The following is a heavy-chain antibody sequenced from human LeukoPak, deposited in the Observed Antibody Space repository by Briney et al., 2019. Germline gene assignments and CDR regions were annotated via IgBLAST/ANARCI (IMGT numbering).Heavy chain of an antibody. J-gene: IGHJ4*02. D-gene: IGHD6-19*01. V-gene: IGHV3-23*01. CDR2: ISGSGGST. Sequence: GGSLRLSCAASGFTVSRNYMSWVRQTLGKGLEWVSAISGSGGSTYYADSVKGRFTISRDNSKNTLYLQMNSLRAEDTAVYYCAKDPASSVAGTLGDYWGQGTLVTVSS. CDR1: GFTVSRNY. CDR3: AKDPASSVAGTLGDY.